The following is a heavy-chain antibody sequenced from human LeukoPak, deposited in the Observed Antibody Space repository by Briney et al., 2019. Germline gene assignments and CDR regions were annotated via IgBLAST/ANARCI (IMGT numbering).Heavy chain of an antibody. V-gene: IGHV3-33*08. CDR2: IRNDGSIK. CDR3: ARAVGPFDF. J-gene: IGHJ3*01. Sequence: PGGSLTLPCGVAGVTLNIYCIHWVPQAPGKGREWGADIRNDGSIKYYADSVKGRFTISRDNSKNTLYLQMSSLRVEDTAVYYCARAVGPFDFWGQGTRVIVSS. CDR1: GVTLNIYC.